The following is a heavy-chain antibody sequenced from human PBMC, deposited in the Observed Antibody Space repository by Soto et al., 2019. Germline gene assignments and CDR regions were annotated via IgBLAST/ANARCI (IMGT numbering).Heavy chain of an antibody. CDR2: IIPIFGTA. CDR1: GGTFSSYA. CDR3: AREMGGTMVRGVIDVLTYGMDV. J-gene: IGHJ6*02. Sequence: QVQLVQSGAEVKKPGSSVKVSGKASGGTFSSYAISWVRQAPGQGLEWMGGIIPIFGTAKYAQKFQGSVTITGDESTSTAYMELSSLRSEDTAGYFCAREMGGTMVRGVIDVLTYGMDVWGQGTTVTVSS. V-gene: IGHV1-69*01. D-gene: IGHD3-10*01.